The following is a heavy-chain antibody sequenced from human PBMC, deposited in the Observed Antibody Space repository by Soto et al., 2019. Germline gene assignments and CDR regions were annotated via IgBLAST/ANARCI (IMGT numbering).Heavy chain of an antibody. J-gene: IGHJ4*02. V-gene: IGHV1-69*13. CDR3: AILYGGNSRGMNNY. CDR1: GGTFSSYA. D-gene: IGHD4-17*01. CDR2: IIPIFGTA. Sequence: SVKVSCKASGGTFSSYAISWVRQAPGQGLEWMGGIIPIFGTANYAQKFQGRVTITADESTSTAYMELSSLRSEDTAVYYCAILYGGNSRGMNNYWGQGTLVTVPQ.